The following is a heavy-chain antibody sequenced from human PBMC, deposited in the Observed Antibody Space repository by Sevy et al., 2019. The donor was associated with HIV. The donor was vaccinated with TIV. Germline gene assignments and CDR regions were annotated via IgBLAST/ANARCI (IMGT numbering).Heavy chain of an antibody. CDR1: GFTFSTYA. D-gene: IGHD2-15*01. Sequence: GGSLRLSCAASGFTFSTYAMIWVRQAPGKGLEWVSAISGSGGSTYYADSLEGRFTISRDNSKNTLYLQMNSLRAEDTAVYCCAKGDRTFYGMDVWGQGTTVTVSS. CDR2: ISGSGGST. CDR3: AKGDRTFYGMDV. V-gene: IGHV3-23*01. J-gene: IGHJ6*02.